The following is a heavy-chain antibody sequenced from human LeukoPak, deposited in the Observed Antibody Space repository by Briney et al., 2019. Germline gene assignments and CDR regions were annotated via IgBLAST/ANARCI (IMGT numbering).Heavy chain of an antibody. J-gene: IGHJ3*02. V-gene: IGHV3-33*03. CDR2: IWYNRSNK. CDR3: AKDRAVACTQSGFEI. D-gene: IGHD6-19*01. CDR1: GFTFSSYG. Sequence: GGSLRLSCAASGFTFSSYGMHWVRQAPGKGLEWVAVIWYNRSNKYYADSVKGRFTIYRDKSKNTLYLQMNSLRAEDTAVYHCAKDRAVACTQSGFEIWGQGTMVTVSS.